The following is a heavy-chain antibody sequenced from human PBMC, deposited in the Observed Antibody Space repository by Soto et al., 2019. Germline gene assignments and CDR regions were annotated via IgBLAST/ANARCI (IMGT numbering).Heavy chain of an antibody. Sequence: LSLTCTVSGGSIISYHWSWIRQSPGKGLEWIGYVFYTGSTKYNPALKRRVTISVDTSKNQFSLKLSSVSAADTGLYYCARSYSGTFYGYDTWGQGILVTVSS. D-gene: IGHD1-26*01. J-gene: IGHJ5*02. V-gene: IGHV4-59*01. CDR3: ARSYSGTFYGYDT. CDR1: GGSIISYH. CDR2: VFYTGST.